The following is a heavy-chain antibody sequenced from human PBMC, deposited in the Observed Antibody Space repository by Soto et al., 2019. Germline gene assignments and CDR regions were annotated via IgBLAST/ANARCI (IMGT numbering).Heavy chain of an antibody. CDR3: VRDRRLRGHPFDM. V-gene: IGHV3-74*03. CDR2: ISFDGTAT. Sequence: EVQLVESGGGLVQPEGSLRLSCVASGFTFSDSWMHWVRQAPGKGLMWVSRISFDGTATTSADSVRGRFSISRDNAKNTLFLQMNHLRADDAAMYYCVRDRRLRGHPFDMWGQGTFVTVSS. J-gene: IGHJ3*02. D-gene: IGHD2-21*02. CDR1: GFTFSDSW.